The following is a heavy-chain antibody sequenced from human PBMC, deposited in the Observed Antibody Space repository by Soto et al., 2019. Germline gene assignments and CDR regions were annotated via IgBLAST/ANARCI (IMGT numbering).Heavy chain of an antibody. CDR1: GYSFTRYW. J-gene: IGHJ4*02. Sequence: GESLKLSCKGSGYSFTRYWIGWVRQMPGKGLEWMGIIYPGDSDTRYSPSFQGQVTISADKSISTAYLQWSSLKASDTAMYYCARRYYYDSSGFPFDYWGQGTLVTVSS. CDR3: ARRYYYDSSGFPFDY. V-gene: IGHV5-51*01. CDR2: IYPGDSDT. D-gene: IGHD3-22*01.